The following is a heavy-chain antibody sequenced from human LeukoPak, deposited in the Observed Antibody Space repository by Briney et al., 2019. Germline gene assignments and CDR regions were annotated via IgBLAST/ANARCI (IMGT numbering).Heavy chain of an antibody. Sequence: ASVKVSCKASGYTVTSYYMHWVRQAPGQGLEWMAILNPSGGSSNYAQKFQGRATLTRATSTGTVYMELSSLRSEDTAVYYCASVYKHGMDVWGQGTTVIISS. J-gene: IGHJ6*02. CDR3: ASVYKHGMDV. V-gene: IGHV1-46*01. D-gene: IGHD5-24*01. CDR1: GYTVTSYY. CDR2: LNPSGGSS.